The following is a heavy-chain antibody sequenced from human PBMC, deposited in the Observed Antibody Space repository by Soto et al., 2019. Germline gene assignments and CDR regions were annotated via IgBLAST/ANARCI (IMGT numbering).Heavy chain of an antibody. V-gene: IGHV3-73*02. CDR2: IRSKANSYAT. CDR3: FRANYFSYHGMDV. J-gene: IGHJ6*02. Sequence: EVQLVESGGGLVQPGGSLTLSCADSGFAFSGSTIHWVRQASGKGLEWVGRIRSKANSYATAYAASVKGRFIISRDDSKTTAYLQMSSLKIEDTSVYYCFRANYFSYHGMDVWGQGTTVTVSS. CDR1: GFAFSGST.